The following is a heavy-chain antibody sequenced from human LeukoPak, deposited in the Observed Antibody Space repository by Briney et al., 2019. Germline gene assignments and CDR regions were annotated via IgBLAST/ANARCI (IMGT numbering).Heavy chain of an antibody. CDR3: ARDGITVTSFDY. V-gene: IGHV1-2*02. D-gene: IGHD4-11*01. J-gene: IGHJ4*02. CDR1: GYTFTGYY. Sequence: GASVKVSCKASGYTFTGYYLYWVRQAPGQGLEWMGWINPNSSGTNYAQKFQGRVTMTRDTSISTAYMEVSRLRSDDTAVYYCARDGITVTSFDYWGQGTLVTVSS. CDR2: INPNSSGT.